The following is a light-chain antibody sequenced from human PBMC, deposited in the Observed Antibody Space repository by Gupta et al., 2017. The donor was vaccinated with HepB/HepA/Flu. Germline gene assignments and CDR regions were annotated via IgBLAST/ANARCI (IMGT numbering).Light chain of an antibody. V-gene: IGKV3-11*01. CDR1: QSVNNY. J-gene: IGKJ4*01. Sequence: EIELTQSPATLSLSPGEGATLSCWASQSVNNYLAWYQQKPGQAPRLLIYDASNRATGIPPRFSGRGSGTYFTLTINNLETDDSAIYYCQQRSSWGALTFGGGTKVEIK. CDR3: QQRSSWGALT. CDR2: DAS.